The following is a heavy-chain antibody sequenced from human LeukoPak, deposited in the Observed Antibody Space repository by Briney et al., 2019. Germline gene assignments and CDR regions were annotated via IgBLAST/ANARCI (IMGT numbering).Heavy chain of an antibody. CDR2: IKQDGSEK. J-gene: IGHJ4*02. Sequence: GGSLRLSCAASGFTFSSYWMSWVRQAPGKGLEWVANIKQDGSEKYYVDSVKGRFTISRDNAKNSLYLQMNGLRAEDTAVYYCARNSLTRFGGYDFWSGDFDYWGQGTLVTVSS. D-gene: IGHD3-3*01. V-gene: IGHV3-7*01. CDR3: ARNSLTRFGGYDFWSGDFDY. CDR1: GFTFSSYW.